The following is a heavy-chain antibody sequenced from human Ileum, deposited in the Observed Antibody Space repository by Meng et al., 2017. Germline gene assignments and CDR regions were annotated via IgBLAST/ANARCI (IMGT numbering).Heavy chain of an antibody. V-gene: IGHV4-34*01. CDR2: IHHSGST. Sequence: QVQLQQWGAGLLKPSETLSLTCAVYGESFSGYYWTWIRQPPGKGLEWIGEIHHSGSTNYNPSLKSRVTMSIDTSKIQFSLELSSVTAADAAVYYCARYGGSGSYWHFDPWGRGTLVTVSS. J-gene: IGHJ2*01. D-gene: IGHD3-10*01. CDR3: ARYGGSGSYWHFDP. CDR1: GESFSGYY.